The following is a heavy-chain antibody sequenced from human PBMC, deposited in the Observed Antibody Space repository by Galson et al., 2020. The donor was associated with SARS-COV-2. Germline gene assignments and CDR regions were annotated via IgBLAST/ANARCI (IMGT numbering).Heavy chain of an antibody. CDR1: GFTFSSYG. V-gene: IGHV3-30*03. CDR3: ARAGYSSTWTLGEAFDV. CDR2: ISTDGNNK. Sequence: LSLTCAASGFTFSSYGMHWVRQAPGKGLEWVAVISTDGNNKYDADSVKGRFTIPRDNSKNTLYLQMNSLRPEDTAVYFCARAGYSSTWTLGEAFDVLGQGTLVTVSS. D-gene: IGHD6-13*01. J-gene: IGHJ3*01.